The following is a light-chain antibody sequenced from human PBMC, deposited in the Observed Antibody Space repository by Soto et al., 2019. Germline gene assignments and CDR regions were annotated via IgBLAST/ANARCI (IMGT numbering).Light chain of an antibody. J-gene: IGLJ1*01. CDR3: SSYAGNNIHYV. CDR2: EVS. CDR1: STDVGGYNY. Sequence: QSVLTQPPSASGSAGQSVTTSCTGTSTDVGGYNYVSWYQQHPGKAPKLMIYEVSKRPSGVPDRFSGSKSGNTASLTVSGLQAEDEADYYCSSYAGNNIHYVFGTGTKVTVL. V-gene: IGLV2-8*01.